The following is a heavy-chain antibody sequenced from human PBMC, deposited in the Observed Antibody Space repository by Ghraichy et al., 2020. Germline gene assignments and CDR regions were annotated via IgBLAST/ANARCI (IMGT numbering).Heavy chain of an antibody. CDR1: GYTFTSYA. J-gene: IGHJ3*02. V-gene: IGHV1-3*01. D-gene: IGHD3-3*01. Sequence: ASVKVSCKASGYTFTSYAMHWVRQAPGQRLEWMGWINAGNGNTKYSQKFQGRVTITRDTSASTAYMELSSLRSEDTAVYYCARVSSVGRFLEWLDAFDIWGQGTMVTVSS. CDR3: ARVSSVGRFLEWLDAFDI. CDR2: INAGNGNT.